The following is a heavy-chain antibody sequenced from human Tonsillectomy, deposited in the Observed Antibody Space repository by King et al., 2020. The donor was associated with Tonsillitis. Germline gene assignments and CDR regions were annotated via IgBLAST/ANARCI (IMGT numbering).Heavy chain of an antibody. V-gene: IGHV1-46*01. Sequence: VQLVQSGAEVKKPGASVKLSCKAFGYTFTSYYMHWVRQAPGQGLEWMGIINPSGGSPSYAKKFQGRVTMTRDTSTSTVYMELSSLRSEDTAVFYCARGNRIAATGSGYAFDIWGQGTMVTVSS. J-gene: IGHJ3*02. D-gene: IGHD6-13*01. CDR3: ARGNRIAATGSGYAFDI. CDR2: INPSGGSP. CDR1: GYTFTSYY.